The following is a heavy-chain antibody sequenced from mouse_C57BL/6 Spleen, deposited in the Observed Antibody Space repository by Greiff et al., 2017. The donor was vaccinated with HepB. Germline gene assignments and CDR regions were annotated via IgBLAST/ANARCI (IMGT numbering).Heavy chain of an antibody. D-gene: IGHD6-5*01. CDR1: GFSLTSYG. V-gene: IGHV2-4*01. CDR2: IWSGGST. CDR3: AKGPSLAYSYAYAMDY. J-gene: IGHJ4*01. Sequence: QVHVKQSGPGLVQPSQSLSITCTVSGFSLTSYGVQWVRQPPGKGLEWLGVIWSGGSTDYNDAFISRLSISKDNSKSHVFFKMNSLRADDTAIYYRAKGPSLAYSYAYAMDYWGQGTSVTVSS.